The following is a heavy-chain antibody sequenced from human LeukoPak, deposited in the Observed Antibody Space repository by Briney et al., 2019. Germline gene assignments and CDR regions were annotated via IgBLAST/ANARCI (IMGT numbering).Heavy chain of an antibody. J-gene: IGHJ4*02. Sequence: GRSLRLSCAASGFTFSSYAMHWVRQAPGKGLEWVAIISYDGSNKYYADSVKGRFTISRDNSKNTLYLQMNSLSAEDTAVYYCARDYLYYYETQGLDHWGQGTLVTVSS. CDR2: ISYDGSNK. D-gene: IGHD3-22*01. CDR3: ARDYLYYYETQGLDH. CDR1: GFTFSSYA. V-gene: IGHV3-33*01.